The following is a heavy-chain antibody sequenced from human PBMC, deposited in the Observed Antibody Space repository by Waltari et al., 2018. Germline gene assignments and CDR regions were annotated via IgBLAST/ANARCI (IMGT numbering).Heavy chain of an antibody. V-gene: IGHV4-39*07. CDR2: IYYRGST. J-gene: IGHJ6*02. CDR3: ARDDSGSSWYFSGMDV. D-gene: IGHD6-13*01. CDR1: GGSISSSSYS. Sequence: QLQLQGSGPGLVKPSETLSLPCTVPGGSISSSSYSWGWIRQPPGKGLEWIGSIYYRGSTYYHPSLKSRVTISVDTSKNQFSRKLSSVTGADTAVYYCARDDSGSSWYFSGMDVWGQGTTVTVSS.